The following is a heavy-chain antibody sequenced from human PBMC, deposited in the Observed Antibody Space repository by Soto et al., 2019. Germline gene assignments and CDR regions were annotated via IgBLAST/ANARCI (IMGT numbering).Heavy chain of an antibody. D-gene: IGHD6-19*01. CDR2: ISYDGSNK. V-gene: IGHV3-30*18. Sequence: QVQLVESEGGVVQPGRSLRLSCAASGFSFNIYGMHWVRQAPGKGLEWVAVISYDGSNKFYADSVKGRFTVSRDNSKNTLDLQMNSLRSEDTAVYYCAKDYGIAVAGTEFLFDFWGQGTLVTVSS. CDR1: GFSFNIYG. J-gene: IGHJ4*02. CDR3: AKDYGIAVAGTEFLFDF.